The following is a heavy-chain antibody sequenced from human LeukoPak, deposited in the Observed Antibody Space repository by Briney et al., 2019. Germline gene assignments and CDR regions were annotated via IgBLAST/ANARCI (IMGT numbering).Heavy chain of an antibody. Sequence: SETLSLTCTVSGGSISSSSYYWGWIRQPLGKGLEWIGSIYYSGSTYYNPSLKSRVTISVDTSKNQFSLKLRSVTAADTAVYYCARRLTEYCTKGVCYWFDYWGRGTLVTVS. CDR2: IYYSGST. CDR1: GGSISSSSYY. V-gene: IGHV4-39*01. J-gene: IGHJ4*02. CDR3: ARRLTEYCTKGVCYWFDY. D-gene: IGHD2-8*01.